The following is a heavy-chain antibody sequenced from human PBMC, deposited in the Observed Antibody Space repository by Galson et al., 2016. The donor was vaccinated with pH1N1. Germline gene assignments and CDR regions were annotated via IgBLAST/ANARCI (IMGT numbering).Heavy chain of an antibody. J-gene: IGHJ3*01. D-gene: IGHD3-16*01. CDR3: ARRGVFTSDAFHV. CDR2: ISTRGST. CDR1: GDSISTGTYS. V-gene: IGHV4-61*02. Sequence: TLSLTCPVSGDSISTGTYSWSWIRQTAGKGLEWLGRISTRGSTPYNPPLKSRVTISVDTSKNQFSLRLSSVTATDTALYYCARRGVFTSDAFHVWGQGTMVTVSS.